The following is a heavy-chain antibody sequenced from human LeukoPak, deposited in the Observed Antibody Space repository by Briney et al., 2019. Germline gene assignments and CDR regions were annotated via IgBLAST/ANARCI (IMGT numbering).Heavy chain of an antibody. CDR1: GYTFTSYY. Sequence: ASVKVSCKASGYTFTSYYMHWVRQAPGRGLEWMGIINPSGGSTNYAQKFQGRITMTRDTSTSTVYMELSSLRSEDTAVYYCARDFREVSSGWSGNLDYWGQGTLVTVSS. V-gene: IGHV1-46*01. J-gene: IGHJ4*02. CDR3: ARDFREVSSGWSGNLDY. D-gene: IGHD6-19*01. CDR2: INPSGGST.